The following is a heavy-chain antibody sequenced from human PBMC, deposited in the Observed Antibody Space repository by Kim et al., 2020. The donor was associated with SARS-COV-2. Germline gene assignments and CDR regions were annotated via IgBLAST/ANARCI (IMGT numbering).Heavy chain of an antibody. CDR2: INPNSGGT. D-gene: IGHD6-13*01. CDR3: ARVGKQQLVLDAFDI. V-gene: IGHV1-2*04. Sequence: ASVKVSCKASGYTFTGYYMHWVRQAPGQGLEWMGWINPNSGGTNYAQKFQGWVTMTRDTSISTAYMELSRLRSDDTAVYYCARVGKQQLVLDAFDIWGQGTMVTVSS. CDR1: GYTFTGYY. J-gene: IGHJ3*02.